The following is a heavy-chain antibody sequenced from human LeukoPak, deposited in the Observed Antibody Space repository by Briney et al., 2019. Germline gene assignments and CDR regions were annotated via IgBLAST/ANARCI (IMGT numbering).Heavy chain of an antibody. CDR3: VRLRYSSGWYEDY. J-gene: IGHJ4*02. CDR1: GFTLSDHY. CDR2: TRNKANSYTT. Sequence: GGSLRLSCAASGFTLSDHYMDWVRQAPGKGLEWVGRTRNKANSYTTEYAASVKGRFTNSRDDSKNSLHLQMNSLKTEDTAVYYCVRLRYSSGWYEDYWGQGTLVTVSS. D-gene: IGHD6-19*01. V-gene: IGHV3-72*01.